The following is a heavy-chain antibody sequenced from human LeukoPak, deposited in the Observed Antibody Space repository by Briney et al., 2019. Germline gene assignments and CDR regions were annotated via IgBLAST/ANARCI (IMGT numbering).Heavy chain of an antibody. CDR3: ARGLQERGYCSGGSCRGSWYFDL. D-gene: IGHD2-15*01. CDR1: GYTFTGYF. J-gene: IGHJ2*01. V-gene: IGHV1-69*04. CDR2: IIPILGIA. Sequence: GASVKVSCKASGYTFTGYFINWVRQAPGQGLEWMGRIIPILGIANYAQKFQGRVTITADKSTSTAYMELSSLRSEDTAVYYCARGLQERGYCSGGSCRGSWYFDLWGRGTLVTVSS.